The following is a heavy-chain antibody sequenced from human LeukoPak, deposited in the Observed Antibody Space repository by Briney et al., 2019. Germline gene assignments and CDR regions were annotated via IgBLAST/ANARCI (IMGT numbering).Heavy chain of an antibody. V-gene: IGHV5-51*01. CDR3: ARHSGVAGPGDY. CDR1: GYTFPSYW. J-gene: IGHJ4*02. D-gene: IGHD6-19*01. Sequence: GDSLKISCKGSGYTFPSYWIGWVRQMPGKGLEWMGIIHPDDSDTRYSPSFQGQVTISADKSISTAYLQWSSLKASDTAMYYCARHSGVAGPGDYWGQGTLVTVSS. CDR2: IHPDDSDT.